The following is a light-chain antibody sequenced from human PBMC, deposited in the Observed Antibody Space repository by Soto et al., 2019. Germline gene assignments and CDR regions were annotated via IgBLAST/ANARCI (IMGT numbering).Light chain of an antibody. J-gene: IGKJ1*01. V-gene: IGKV3-20*01. CDR1: QTINSNY. Sequence: DIVLTQSPGTLSLSPGERATLSCRASQTINSNYLVWFQQKPGQAPRLLIYGASSRATGIPDRFSGSGSGTDFTLTISSLEPEDFAVYYCQQCDRSPWTFGQGTKVEIK. CDR3: QQCDRSPWT. CDR2: GAS.